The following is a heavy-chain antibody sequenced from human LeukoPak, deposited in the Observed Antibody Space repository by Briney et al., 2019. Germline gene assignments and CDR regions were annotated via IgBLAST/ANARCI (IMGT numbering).Heavy chain of an antibody. CDR1: GGSISSYY. D-gene: IGHD3-22*01. Sequence: PETLSLTCTVSGGSISSYYWSWIRQPPGKGLEWIGYIYYSGSTNYNPSLKSRVTISVDTSKNQFSLKLSSVTAADTAVYYCARSRDYYDSSGYYGWGQGTLVTVSS. J-gene: IGHJ4*02. CDR2: IYYSGST. V-gene: IGHV4-59*01. CDR3: ARSRDYYDSSGYYG.